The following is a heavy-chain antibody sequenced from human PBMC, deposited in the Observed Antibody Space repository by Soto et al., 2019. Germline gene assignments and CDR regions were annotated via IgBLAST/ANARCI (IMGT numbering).Heavy chain of an antibody. CDR2: IYYSGST. Sequence: PSETLSLTCTVSGGSISSGGYYWSWIRQHPGKGLEWIGHIYYSGSTYYNPSLKSRVTISVDTSKNQFSLKLSSVTAADTAVYYCGREGRGVRGVVVGMDVWGQGTTVTVSS. D-gene: IGHD3-10*01. J-gene: IGHJ6*02. V-gene: IGHV4-31*03. CDR1: GGSISSGGYY. CDR3: GREGRGVRGVVVGMDV.